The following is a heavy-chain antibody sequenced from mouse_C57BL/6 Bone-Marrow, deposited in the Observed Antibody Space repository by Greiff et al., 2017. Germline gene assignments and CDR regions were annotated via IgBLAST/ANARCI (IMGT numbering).Heavy chain of an antibody. J-gene: IGHJ1*03. CDR1: GYTFTDYY. CDR2: INPYNGGT. D-gene: IGHD1-1*01. Sequence: EVMLVESGPVLVKPGASVKMSCKASGYTFTDYYMNWVKQSHGKSLEWIGVINPYNGGTSYNQKFKGKATLTVDKSSSTAYMELNSLTSEDSAVYYCARHYGSSYGYFDVWGTGTTVTVSS. CDR3: ARHYGSSYGYFDV. V-gene: IGHV1-19*01.